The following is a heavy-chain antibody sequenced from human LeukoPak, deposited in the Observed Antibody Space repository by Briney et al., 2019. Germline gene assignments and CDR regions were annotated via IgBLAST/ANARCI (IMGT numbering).Heavy chain of an antibody. J-gene: IGHJ5*02. CDR1: GFTFSSYW. V-gene: IGHV3-7*01. Sequence: AGGSLRLSCAASGFTFSSYWMSWVRQAPGKGLGWVASIKQDGSEKYCVDSVKGRFTISRDNANNSLYLQMNSLRADDTAVYYCARDIGLRKAAPPGWFDPWGQGALVTVSS. CDR3: ARDIGLRKAAPPGWFDP. D-gene: IGHD6-6*01. CDR2: IKQDGSEK.